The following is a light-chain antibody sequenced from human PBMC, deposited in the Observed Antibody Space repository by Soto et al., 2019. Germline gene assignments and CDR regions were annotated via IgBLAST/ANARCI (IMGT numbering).Light chain of an antibody. CDR2: RTN. V-gene: IGLV1-47*01. CDR3: VAWDGTLRVVL. CDR1: SSNIGSNY. J-gene: IGLJ2*01. Sequence: QSVLTQPPSASGTPGQRVTISCSGSSSNIGSNYVYWYQQLPGTAPKLLIYRTNQRPSGVPDRFSASKSGASASLAISGLRSEDEGDYYCVAWDGTLRVVLFAGGTKLTVL.